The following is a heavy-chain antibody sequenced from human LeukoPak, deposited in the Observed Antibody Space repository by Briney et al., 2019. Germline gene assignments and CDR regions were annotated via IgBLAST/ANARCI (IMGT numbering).Heavy chain of an antibody. J-gene: IGHJ5*02. D-gene: IGHD6-13*01. CDR2: IYYSGST. CDR1: GGSISSSSYY. CDR3: ARDRILSSSGPGTDP. Sequence: PSETLSLTCTVSGGSISSSSYYWGWIRQPPGKGLEWIGSIYYSGSTYYNPSLKSRVTISVDTSKNQFSLKLSTVTAADTAVYYCARDRILSSSGPGTDPWGQGTLVTVSS. V-gene: IGHV4-39*07.